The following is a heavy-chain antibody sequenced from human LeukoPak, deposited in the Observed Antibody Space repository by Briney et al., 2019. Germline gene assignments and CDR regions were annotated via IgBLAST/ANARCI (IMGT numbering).Heavy chain of an antibody. J-gene: IGHJ4*02. V-gene: IGHV4-59*01. CDR1: GGSISSYY. CDR2: IYYSGST. CDR3: ARAETYYDILTGYDY. D-gene: IGHD3-9*01. Sequence: PSETLSLTCTVSGGSISSYYWSWIRQPPGKGLEWIGYIYYSGSTNYNPSLKSRVTISVDTFKNQFSLKLSSVTAADTAVYYCARAETYYDILTGYDYWGQGTLVTVPS.